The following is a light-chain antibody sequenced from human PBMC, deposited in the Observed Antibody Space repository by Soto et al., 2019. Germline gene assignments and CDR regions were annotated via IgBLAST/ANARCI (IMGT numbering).Light chain of an antibody. J-gene: IGKJ4*01. Sequence: EVVMTQSPATLSVSPGERVTLSCRPSQIISSNLAWYQKKPGQAPRLLIYAASTRATGVPARFSGGGSGTEFTLTISSLQSEDVAVYYCQQYNNWPPLTFGGGNEVEIK. CDR2: AAS. CDR3: QQYNNWPPLT. V-gene: IGKV3-15*01. CDR1: QIISSN.